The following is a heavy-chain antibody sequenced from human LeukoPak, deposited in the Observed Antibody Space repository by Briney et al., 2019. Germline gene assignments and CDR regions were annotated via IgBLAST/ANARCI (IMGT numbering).Heavy chain of an antibody. D-gene: IGHD4-11*01. J-gene: IGHJ4*02. CDR3: ARRMTTGNPYFDY. CDR2: IYYSGST. V-gene: IGHV4-39*01. Sequence: TSETLSLTCTVSGGSISSSSYYWGWIRQPPGKGLEWIGSIYYSGSTYYNPSLKSRVTISVDTSKNQFSLKLSSVTAADTAVYYCARRMTTGNPYFDYWGQGTLVTVSS. CDR1: GGSISSSSYY.